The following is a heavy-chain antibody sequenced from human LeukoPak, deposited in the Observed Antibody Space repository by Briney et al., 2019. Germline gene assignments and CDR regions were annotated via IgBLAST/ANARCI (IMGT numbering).Heavy chain of an antibody. CDR2: IYYSGST. V-gene: IGHV4-31*03. CDR3: ARGLVVRRDSNWFDP. D-gene: IGHD2-15*01. CDR1: GGSISSGGYY. J-gene: IGHJ5*02. Sequence: SETLSLTCTVSGGSISSGGYYWSWIRQHPGKGLEWIGYIYYSGSTYYNPSLMSRVTISVDTSKNQFSLKLSSVTAADTAVYYCARGLVVRRDSNWFDPWGQGTLVTVSS.